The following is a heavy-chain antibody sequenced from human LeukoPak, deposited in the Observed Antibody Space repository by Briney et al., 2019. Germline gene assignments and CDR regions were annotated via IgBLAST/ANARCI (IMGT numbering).Heavy chain of an antibody. CDR3: AREVASAAFDY. D-gene: IGHD5-12*01. Sequence: PGGSLRLSCAASGFTFSDYWMHWVRQAPGKGLGWVSLIKSDGISAMYAGSVKGRFSISKDNAKNTLYLQMNSLRAEDTAVYFCAREVASAAFDYWGQGTPVTVSS. V-gene: IGHV3-74*03. CDR1: GFTFSDYW. J-gene: IGHJ4*02. CDR2: IKSDGISA.